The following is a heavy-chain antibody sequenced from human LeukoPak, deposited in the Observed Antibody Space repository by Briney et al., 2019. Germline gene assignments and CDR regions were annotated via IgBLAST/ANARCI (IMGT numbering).Heavy chain of an antibody. CDR2: INPNNGGT. D-gene: IGHD2-15*01. Sequence: ASVKVSCKASGYTFIDYSIHWVRQAPGQGLEWMGEINPNNGGTNFAPEFQGRVTMTRDTSITTAFMELSSLRYADTAIYYCATHCSGAARFDYWGQGTLVTVSS. J-gene: IGHJ4*02. CDR1: GYTFIDYS. CDR3: ATHCSGAARFDY. V-gene: IGHV1-2*02.